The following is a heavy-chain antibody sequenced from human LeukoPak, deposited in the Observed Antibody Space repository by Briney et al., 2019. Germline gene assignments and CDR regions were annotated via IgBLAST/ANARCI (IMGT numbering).Heavy chain of an antibody. CDR3: ANGNRCTSPNCLGYYYFYMDV. J-gene: IGHJ6*03. CDR2: FSGSGGTT. D-gene: IGHD2-8*01. V-gene: IGHV3-23*01. Sequence: PGGSLRLSCAASGFTFSNYAMNWVRQAPGRGLEWVASFSGSGGTTYHADSVKGWFTISRDNSKNTLYLQMNSLRLEDTAVYYCANGNRCTSPNCLGYYYFYMDVWGKGTTVTVSS. CDR1: GFTFSNYA.